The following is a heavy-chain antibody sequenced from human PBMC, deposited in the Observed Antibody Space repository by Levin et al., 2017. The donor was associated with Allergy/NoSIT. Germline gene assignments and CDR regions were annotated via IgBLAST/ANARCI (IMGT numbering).Heavy chain of an antibody. V-gene: IGHV3-30*04. J-gene: IGHJ4*02. CDR3: AREGKIYDLLTGASDY. CDR2: ISYDERNK. CDR1: GFTFSNYA. Sequence: GESLKISCAASGFTFSNYAMHWVRQAPGKGLEWVAVISYDERNKYYADSVKGRFTISRDNSKNTLYLQMNSLRAEDTAVYYCAREGKIYDLLTGASDYWGPGTLLAVSS. D-gene: IGHD3-9*01.